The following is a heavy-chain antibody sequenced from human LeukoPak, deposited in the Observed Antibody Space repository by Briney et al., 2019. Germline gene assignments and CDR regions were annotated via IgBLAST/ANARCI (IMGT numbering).Heavy chain of an antibody. Sequence: SETLSLTCTVSGGSISSGDYYWTWIRQHPGRGLEWIGYIYYSGSAYYNPSLKSRVTMSVDTSKNQFSLELTSVTAADTAVYYCARASKEGTTVTRFDNWGQGTLVTVSS. CDR1: GGSISSGDYY. V-gene: IGHV4-31*03. CDR3: ARASKEGTTVTRFDN. J-gene: IGHJ4*02. D-gene: IGHD4-17*01. CDR2: IYYSGSA.